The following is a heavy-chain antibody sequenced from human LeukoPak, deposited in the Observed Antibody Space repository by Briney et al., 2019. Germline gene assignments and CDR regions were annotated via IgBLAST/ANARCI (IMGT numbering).Heavy chain of an antibody. Sequence: PGGSLRLSCAASGFTLSSYWMSWVRQAPGKGLEWVANIKQDGSEKYYVDSVKGRFTISRDNAKNSLYLQMNSLRAEDTAVYYCARDLHISEELWFGEFGDYWGQGTLVTVSS. CDR2: IKQDGSEK. V-gene: IGHV3-7*01. D-gene: IGHD3-10*01. CDR3: ARDLHISEELWFGEFGDY. J-gene: IGHJ4*02. CDR1: GFTLSSYW.